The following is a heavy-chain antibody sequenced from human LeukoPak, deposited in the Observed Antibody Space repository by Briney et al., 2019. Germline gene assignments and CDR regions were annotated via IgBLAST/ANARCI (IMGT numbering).Heavy chain of an antibody. J-gene: IGHJ4*02. D-gene: IGHD2-15*01. CDR3: VIGVGWQPDY. CDR1: GDSVTGYF. Sequence: SETLSLTCTVFGDSVTGYFLNWVRQPPGKGLEWTGHIYTIGTTNYNPSLKRRLTISADTSKNQFSLQLRSVTAADTAVYYCVIGVGWQPDYWGQGALVTVSS. V-gene: IGHV4-4*09. CDR2: IYTIGTT.